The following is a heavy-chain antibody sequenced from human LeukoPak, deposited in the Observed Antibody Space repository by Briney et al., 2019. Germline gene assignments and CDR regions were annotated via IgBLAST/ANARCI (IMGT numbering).Heavy chain of an antibody. CDR2: ISYDGSET. V-gene: IGHV3-30*18. D-gene: IGHD2-15*01. CDR1: GFSFRGYG. CDR3: AKELRCGGSCYAFDI. Sequence: GGSLRLSCAASGFSFRGYGLHWVRQAPGKGLEWVALISYDGSETYYADSVKGRFSISKDTSRNTLHLQMNSLRVDDTALYYCAKELRCGGSCYAFDIWGQGTMVTVSS. J-gene: IGHJ3*02.